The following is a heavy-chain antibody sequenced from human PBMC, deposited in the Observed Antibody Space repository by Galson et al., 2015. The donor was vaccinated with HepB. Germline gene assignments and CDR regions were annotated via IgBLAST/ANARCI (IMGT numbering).Heavy chain of an antibody. D-gene: IGHD2-15*01. CDR1: GYTFTAYY. CDR2: ITPSDGST. J-gene: IGHJ4*02. V-gene: IGHV1-46*03. CDR3: AATLRGHDY. Sequence: SVKVSCKASGYTFTAYYMHWVRQAPGQGLEWMGMITPSDGSTGYAQKFQGRVTMTRDTSTSTVYMDLSSLRSEDTAVYYCAATLRGHDYWGQGTLVTVSS.